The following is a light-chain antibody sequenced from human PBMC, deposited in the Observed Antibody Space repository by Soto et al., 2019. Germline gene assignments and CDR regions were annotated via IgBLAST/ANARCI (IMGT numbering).Light chain of an antibody. V-gene: IGLV2-14*01. Sequence: QSALTQPASVSGSPGQSITISCSGTSSDIGGYNYVSWYQQFPGKAPKLMIYEVSNRPSGVSNRFSGSKSGNTASLTIYGLQAEDEDDYYCSPYTRSSTLYVFGTGTKLTVL. J-gene: IGLJ1*01. CDR3: SPYTRSSTLYV. CDR1: SSDIGGYNY. CDR2: EVS.